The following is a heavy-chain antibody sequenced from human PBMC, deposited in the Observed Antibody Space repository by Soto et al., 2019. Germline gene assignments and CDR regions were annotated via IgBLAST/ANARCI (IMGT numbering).Heavy chain of an antibody. CDR3: ARTISWGSFDI. CDR2: ISTSGGTI. V-gene: IGHV3-11*01. Sequence: LRLSCAVSGFTFSDHYMTWIRQAPGKGLEWVSDISTSGGTINYADSVKGRFTISRDNAKNSLYLQMNSLRAEDTAVYYCARTISWGSFDIWGQGTMVTVSS. D-gene: IGHD7-27*01. J-gene: IGHJ3*02. CDR1: GFTFSDHY.